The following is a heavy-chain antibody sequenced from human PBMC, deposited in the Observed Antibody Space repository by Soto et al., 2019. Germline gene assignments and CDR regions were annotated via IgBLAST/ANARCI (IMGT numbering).Heavy chain of an antibody. CDR1: GFSVSSNY. Sequence: GSLRLSCAASGFSVSSNYMSWVRQAPGKGLEWISVIYSGGNTNYADSVKGRFTISRHNSENTLYLQMNSLRVDDTAVYYCARGAYSGYDFGYWGQGTLVTVSS. V-gene: IGHV3-53*04. D-gene: IGHD5-12*01. CDR3: ARGAYSGYDFGY. J-gene: IGHJ4*02. CDR2: IYSGGNT.